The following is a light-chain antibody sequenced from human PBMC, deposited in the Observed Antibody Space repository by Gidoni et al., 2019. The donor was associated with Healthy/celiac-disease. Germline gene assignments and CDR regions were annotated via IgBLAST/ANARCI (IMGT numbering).Light chain of an antibody. CDR1: QSVSSY. CDR2: DAS. J-gene: IGKJ5*01. CDR3: QQRSL. Sequence: VLTQSPATLSLSPGERATLSCRASQSVSSYLAWYQQKPGQAPRLLIYDASNRATGIPARFSGSGSGTDFTLTISSLEPEDFAVYYCQQRSLFGQGTRLEIK. V-gene: IGKV3-11*01.